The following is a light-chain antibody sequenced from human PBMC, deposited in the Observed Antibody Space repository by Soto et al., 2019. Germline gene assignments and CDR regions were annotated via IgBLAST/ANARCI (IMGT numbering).Light chain of an antibody. J-gene: IGKJ5*01. V-gene: IGKV1-39*01. Sequence: IQMTQSPSSLSASVGDRVTITCRASQTISSHLNWYQQKPGKAPNLLVYAASSLQSGVPSRFTGSGSGTDFTLTISSLQPEDFATYFRQQSYTTPITFGQGTRLEIK. CDR3: QQSYTTPIT. CDR1: QTISSH. CDR2: AAS.